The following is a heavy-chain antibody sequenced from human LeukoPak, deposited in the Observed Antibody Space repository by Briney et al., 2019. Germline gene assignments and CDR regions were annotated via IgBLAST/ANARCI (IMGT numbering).Heavy chain of an antibody. J-gene: IGHJ4*02. D-gene: IGHD6-19*01. Sequence: SLRLSCAASGFTFDDYAMHWVRQAPGKGLEWVSGISWNSGSIGYADSVKGRFTISRDNAKNSLYLQMNSLRAEDTALYYCAKGSSGWYGGYFDYWGQGTLVTVSS. CDR2: ISWNSGSI. V-gene: IGHV3-9*01. CDR3: AKGSSGWYGGYFDY. CDR1: GFTFDDYA.